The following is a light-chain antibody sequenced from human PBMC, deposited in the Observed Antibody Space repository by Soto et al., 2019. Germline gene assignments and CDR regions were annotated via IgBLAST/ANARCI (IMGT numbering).Light chain of an antibody. J-gene: IGKJ1*01. V-gene: IGKV3-20*01. CDR2: EAS. CDR1: QSVSGRF. CDR3: QHHDSSPTWT. Sequence: EIVLTQSPGTLSLSPGERATLSCRASQSVSGRFLTWYQQKGGQAPRLLIYEASSRATGIPDRFSGSGSGTDFTLTISRLEPEDFAVYYCQHHDSSPTWTFGQGTK.